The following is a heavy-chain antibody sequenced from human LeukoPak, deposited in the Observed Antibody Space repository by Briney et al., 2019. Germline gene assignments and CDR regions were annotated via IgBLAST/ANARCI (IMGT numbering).Heavy chain of an antibody. CDR3: AELGITMIGGV. CDR1: GFTFSNYE. CDR2: ISGSGKNI. V-gene: IGHV3-48*03. D-gene: IGHD3-10*02. J-gene: IGHJ6*04. Sequence: GGSLRLSCAPSGFTFSNYEMNWVRQAPGKGLEWVSYISGSGKNIYYADSVKGRFTISRDNAKNSLYLQMNSLRAEDTAVYYCAELGITMIGGVWGKGTTVTISS.